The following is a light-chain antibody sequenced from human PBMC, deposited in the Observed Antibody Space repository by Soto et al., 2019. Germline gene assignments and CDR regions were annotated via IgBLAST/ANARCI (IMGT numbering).Light chain of an antibody. CDR1: TLGIYS. V-gene: IGLV3-21*02. J-gene: IGLJ1*01. Sequence: SYELTQPTLVSGAPGQTPTITCGGNTLGIYSVHWYQQRPGQAPVLVVYDGSDRPSGIPERFSGSNSGNTATLTIGRVEAADEADYYCQVWDNNGGHNYVFGTGTKVTVL. CDR2: DGS. CDR3: QVWDNNGGHNYV.